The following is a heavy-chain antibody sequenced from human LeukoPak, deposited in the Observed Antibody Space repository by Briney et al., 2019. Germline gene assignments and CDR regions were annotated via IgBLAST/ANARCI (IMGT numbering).Heavy chain of an antibody. CDR3: ARVGNYDYVWGSYRFVSQSDY. CDR2: IYHSGST. D-gene: IGHD3-16*02. V-gene: IGHV4-38-2*02. J-gene: IGHJ4*02. Sequence: SETLSLTCTVSGYSISSGYYWGWIRQPPGKGLEWIGSIYHSGSTYYNPSLKSRVTISVDASKNQFSLKLSSVTAADTAVYYCARVGNYDYVWGSYRFVSQSDYWGQGTLVTVSS. CDR1: GYSISSGYY.